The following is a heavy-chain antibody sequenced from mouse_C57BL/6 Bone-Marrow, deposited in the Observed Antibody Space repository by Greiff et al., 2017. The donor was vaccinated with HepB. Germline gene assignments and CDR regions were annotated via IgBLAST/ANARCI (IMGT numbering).Heavy chain of an antibody. V-gene: IGHV1-52*01. Sequence: QVQLQQPGAELVRPGSSVKLSCKASGYTFTSYWMHWVKQRPIQGLEWIGNIDPSDSETHYNQKFKDKATLTVDKSSSTAYMQLSSLTSEDSAVYYCARVVTTTGYYAMDYWCQGTSVTVSS. CDR2: IDPSDSET. CDR1: GYTFTSYW. J-gene: IGHJ4*01. D-gene: IGHD2-2*01. CDR3: ARVVTTTGYYAMDY.